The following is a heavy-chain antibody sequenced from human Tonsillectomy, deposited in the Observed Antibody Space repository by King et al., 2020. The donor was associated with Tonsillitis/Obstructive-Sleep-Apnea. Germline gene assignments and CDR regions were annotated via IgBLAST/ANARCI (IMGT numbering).Heavy chain of an antibody. J-gene: IGHJ6*03. V-gene: IGHV3-64D*06. CDR2: ISRNGGST. CDR1: GFTFSSYA. CDR3: VKVPGPRLLSRYYMDV. Sequence: VQLVESGGGLVQPGGSLRLSCSASGFTFSSYAMHWVRQAPGKGLEYVSAISRNGGSTYYADSVKGRFTISRDNSKNTLYLQMSGLRAEDTAVYYCVKVPGPRLLSRYYMDVWGKGTTVTVSS. D-gene: IGHD2/OR15-2a*01.